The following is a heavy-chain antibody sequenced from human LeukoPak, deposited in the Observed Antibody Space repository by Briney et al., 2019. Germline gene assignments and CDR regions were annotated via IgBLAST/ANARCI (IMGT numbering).Heavy chain of an antibody. CDR2: IYYSGST. J-gene: IGHJ4*02. Sequence: PSETLSLTCTVSGGSISSYYWSWIRQPPGKGLEWIGYIYYSGSTNYNPSLKSRVTISVDTSKNQFSLKLSSVTAADTAVYYCAREFFLGSSTGNFDYWGQGTLVTVSS. V-gene: IGHV4-59*01. CDR3: AREFFLGSSTGNFDY. CDR1: GGSISSYY. D-gene: IGHD2-2*01.